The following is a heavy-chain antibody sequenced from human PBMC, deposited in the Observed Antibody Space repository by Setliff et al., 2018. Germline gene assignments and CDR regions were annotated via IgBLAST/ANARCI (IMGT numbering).Heavy chain of an antibody. CDR2: IIPIFGTA. J-gene: IGHJ6*03. CDR3: ALEYSNSSPTVYYYMDV. D-gene: IGHD6-6*01. Sequence: SVKVSCKASGATFSSYAISWVRQAPGQGLEWMGRIIPIFGTANYAQKFQGRVTITADKSTSTAYMELSSLRSEDTAVYYCALEYSNSSPTVYYYMDVWGKGTTVTVSS. CDR1: GATFSSYA. V-gene: IGHV1-69*06.